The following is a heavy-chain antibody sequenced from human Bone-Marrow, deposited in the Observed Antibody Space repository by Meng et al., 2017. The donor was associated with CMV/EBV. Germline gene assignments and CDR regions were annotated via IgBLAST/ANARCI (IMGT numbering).Heavy chain of an antibody. D-gene: IGHD3-10*01. Sequence: SETLSLTCTVSGGSMSKSSYYWAWIRQPPGKGLEWIGSIYYRGSTFYNPSLKSRVTISVEKSKNQFSLKLSSVTAADMAVYYCARDRGFLAPTQPLDTWGQGILVTVSS. CDR3: ARDRGFLAPTQPLDT. V-gene: IGHV4-39*07. CDR2: IYYRGST. CDR1: GGSMSKSSYY. J-gene: IGHJ5*02.